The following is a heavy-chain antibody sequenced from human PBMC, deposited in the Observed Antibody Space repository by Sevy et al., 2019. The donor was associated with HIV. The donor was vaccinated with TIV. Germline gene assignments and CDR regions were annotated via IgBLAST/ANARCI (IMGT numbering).Heavy chain of an antibody. D-gene: IGHD3-10*01. CDR1: GYTFTRYY. CDR3: TVDRGLLRPEYFFDY. CDR2: ITPDSGAT. J-gene: IGHJ4*02. V-gene: IGHV1-2*02. Sequence: ASVKVSCKASGYTFTRYYMHWVRQAPGQRLEWMGWITPDSGATNCAQKFQGRVTMTRDTSITTAYMESSRLTSDDAAVYYCTVDRGLLRPEYFFDYWGQGTLVTVSS.